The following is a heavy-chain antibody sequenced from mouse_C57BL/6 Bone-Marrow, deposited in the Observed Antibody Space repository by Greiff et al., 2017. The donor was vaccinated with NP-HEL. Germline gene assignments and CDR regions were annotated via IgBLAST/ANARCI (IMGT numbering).Heavy chain of an antibody. D-gene: IGHD2-4*01. Sequence: QVQLQQSGAELIRPGTSVKVSCKASGYAFTNYLIEWVKQRPGQGLEWIGVINPGSGGNNYNEKFKGKATLTADKSSSTAYMQLSSLTSENSTVYFCARELRWYFDVWGTGTTVTVSS. CDR2: INPGSGGN. CDR3: ARELRWYFDV. V-gene: IGHV1-54*01. CDR1: GYAFTNYL. J-gene: IGHJ1*03.